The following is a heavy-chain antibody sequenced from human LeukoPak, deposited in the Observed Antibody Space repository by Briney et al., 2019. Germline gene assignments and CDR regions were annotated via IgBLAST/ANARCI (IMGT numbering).Heavy chain of an antibody. D-gene: IGHD3-22*01. CDR3: AKSIDSGGYPLGDS. Sequence: PGGSLRLSCTGSGFAIPNDGMAWVRQAPGKGLEWISSIGAGVTGKYYAASVRGRFTISKDNSKKTVFLQMNSLRAEDTALYYCAKSIDSGGYPLGDSWGQGTLVTVSS. CDR1: GFAIPNDG. CDR2: IGAGVTGK. V-gene: IGHV3-23*01. J-gene: IGHJ4*02.